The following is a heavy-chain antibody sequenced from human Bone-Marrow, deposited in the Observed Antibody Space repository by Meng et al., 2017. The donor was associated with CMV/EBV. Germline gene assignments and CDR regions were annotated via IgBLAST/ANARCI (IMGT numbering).Heavy chain of an antibody. CDR2: INHSGST. CDR1: GGSFSGYY. J-gene: IGHJ4*02. CDR3: ARDQGPRKNENDSSQSPWV. Sequence: SETLSLTCAVYGGSFSGYYWSWIRQPPGKGLEWIGEINHSGSTNYNPSLKSRVTISVDTSKDQFSLKLSSVTAADTAVYYCARDQGPRKNENDSSQSPWVWGQGTLVTVSS. V-gene: IGHV4-34*01. D-gene: IGHD3-22*01.